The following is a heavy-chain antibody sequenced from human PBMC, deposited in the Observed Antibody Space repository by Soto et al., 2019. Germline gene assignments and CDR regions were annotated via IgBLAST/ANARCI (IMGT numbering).Heavy chain of an antibody. D-gene: IGHD7-27*01. CDR3: TRANWYSEY. CDR2: IYYNGNT. Sequence: QVQLQESGPGLVKPSETLSLTCTVSGGSISNHYWSWIRQPPGKGLEWIGYIYYNGNTNYNPPLKSQVPMSVDTSKNQISLKLSSVTAADTAVYYCTRANWYSEYWGQGTLVTVSS. V-gene: IGHV4-59*11. CDR1: GGSISNHY. J-gene: IGHJ4*02.